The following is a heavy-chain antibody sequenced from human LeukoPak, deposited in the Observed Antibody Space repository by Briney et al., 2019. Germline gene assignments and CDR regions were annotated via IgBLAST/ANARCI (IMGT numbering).Heavy chain of an antibody. CDR2: IFYTGST. CDR1: GGSVSTSTYY. CDR3: AREVVPAAEFDY. V-gene: IGHV4-61*01. J-gene: IGHJ4*02. D-gene: IGHD2-2*01. Sequence: SETLSLTCTVSGGSVSTSTYYWRWIRQPPGKGLEWIGYIFYTGSTNYNPSLKSRVTISVDTSKNQFSLKLSSVTAADTAVYYCAREVVPAAEFDYWGQGTLVTVSS.